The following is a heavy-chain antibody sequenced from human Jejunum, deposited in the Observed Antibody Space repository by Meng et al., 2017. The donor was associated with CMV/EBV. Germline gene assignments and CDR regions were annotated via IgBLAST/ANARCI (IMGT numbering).Heavy chain of an antibody. CDR2: IYYSGST. D-gene: IGHD3-10*01. Sequence: GGAISTGGYYWSWIRHHPGKGLELIGYIYYSGSTYYNPSLKSRVTISVDTSKSQFSLIVSSLTAADTAVYYCARGVDYYGSGSFFDYWGQGTLVTVSS. CDR1: GGAISTGGYY. V-gene: IGHV4-31*02. J-gene: IGHJ4*02. CDR3: ARGVDYYGSGSFFDY.